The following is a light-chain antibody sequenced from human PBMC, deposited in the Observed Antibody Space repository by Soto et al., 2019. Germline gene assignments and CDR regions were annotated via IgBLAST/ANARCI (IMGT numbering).Light chain of an antibody. Sequence: EIVLTQSPGTLSLSPGERATLSCRASQSVSSSYLAWYQHKPGRAPRLLIDGTSSRATGIPDRFSGSGSGTDFTLTISRLEPEDFAVYYCQQYGSLSWTFGQGTKVDIK. V-gene: IGKV3-20*01. CDR1: QSVSSSY. CDR3: QQYGSLSWT. CDR2: GTS. J-gene: IGKJ1*01.